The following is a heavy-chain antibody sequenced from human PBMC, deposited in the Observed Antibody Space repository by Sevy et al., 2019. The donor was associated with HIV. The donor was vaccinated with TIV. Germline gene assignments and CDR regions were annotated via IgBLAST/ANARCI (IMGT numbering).Heavy chain of an antibody. V-gene: IGHV3-33*03. CDR1: GFTFSNYA. CDR3: AKEDDAFDV. J-gene: IGHJ3*01. CDR2: LWSHGRRE. Sequence: GGSLRLSCAGSGFTFSNYAMHWVRQAPGKGLECVAGLWSHGRREYYAAFAKGRFTISRDNSKNTVYLHMDSLRTDDTAVYYCAKEDDAFDVWGQGTMVTVSS.